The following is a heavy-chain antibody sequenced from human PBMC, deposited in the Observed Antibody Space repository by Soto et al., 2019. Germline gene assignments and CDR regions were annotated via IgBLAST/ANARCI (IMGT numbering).Heavy chain of an antibody. CDR3: ARAKKFMMPFGGVIPWSAP. D-gene: IGHD3-16*02. CDR2: IYYSGST. CDR1: GGSISSGGYY. Sequence: QVQLQESGPGLVKPSQTLSLTCTVSGGSISSGGYYWSWIRQHPGKGLEWIGYIYYSGSTYYNPSLKTRVTIPVDTSKNQFSLKLSSVTAADTAVYYCARAKKFMMPFGGVIPWSAPWGQGTLVTVSS. V-gene: IGHV4-31*03. J-gene: IGHJ5*02.